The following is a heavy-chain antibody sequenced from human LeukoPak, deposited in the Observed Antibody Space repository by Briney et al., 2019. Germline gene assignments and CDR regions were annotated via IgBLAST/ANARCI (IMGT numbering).Heavy chain of an antibody. CDR1: GGTFSSYT. CDR2: IIPILGIA. D-gene: IGHD4-23*01. Sequence: SVKVSCKASGGTFSSYTISWVRQAPAQGLEWMGRIIPILGIANYAQKFQGRVTITTDKSTSTAYMELSSLRSEDAAVYYCARGLVVTSAFDYWGQGTLVTVSS. J-gene: IGHJ4*02. CDR3: ARGLVVTSAFDY. V-gene: IGHV1-69*02.